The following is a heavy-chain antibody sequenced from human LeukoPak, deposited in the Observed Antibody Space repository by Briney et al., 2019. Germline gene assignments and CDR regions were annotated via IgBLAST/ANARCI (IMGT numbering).Heavy chain of an antibody. Sequence: SETLSLTCAVSGGSISSSNWWSWVRQPPGKGLEWIGEIYHSGSTNYNPSLKSRVTISVDKSKNQFSLKLSSVTAADTAVYYCAREDDFGRGAFDIWGQGTMVTVSS. D-gene: IGHD3-3*01. V-gene: IGHV4-4*02. CDR2: IYHSGST. CDR3: AREDDFGRGAFDI. J-gene: IGHJ3*02. CDR1: GGSISSSNW.